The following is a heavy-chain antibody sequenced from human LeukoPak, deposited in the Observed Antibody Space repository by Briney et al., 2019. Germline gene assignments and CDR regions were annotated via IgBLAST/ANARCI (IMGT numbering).Heavy chain of an antibody. J-gene: IGHJ4*02. V-gene: IGHV4-39*01. CDR2: IYYSGST. D-gene: IGHD4/OR15-4a*01. Sequence: SETLSLTCTVSGGSNSSSSYYWGWIRQPPGKGLEWIGSIYYSGSTYYNPSLKSRVTISVDTSKNQFSLKLSSVTAADTAVYYCARSGVVLPIDYWGQGTLVTVSS. CDR3: ARSGVVLPIDY. CDR1: GGSNSSSSYY.